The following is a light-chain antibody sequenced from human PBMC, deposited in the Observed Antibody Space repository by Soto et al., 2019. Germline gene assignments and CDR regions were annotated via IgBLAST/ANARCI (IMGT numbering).Light chain of an antibody. V-gene: IGLV1-51*01. CDR3: ATWDRSLSAGV. J-gene: IGLJ2*01. CDR2: DND. Sequence: QSVLTQPPSVSGAPGQRVTISCTGSSSNIGAGYDVHWYQQLPGTAPKLLIYDNDKRPSGIPDRFSGSKSGTSATLGITGLQTGDEADYYCATWDRSLSAGVFGGGTKLTVL. CDR1: SSNIGAGYD.